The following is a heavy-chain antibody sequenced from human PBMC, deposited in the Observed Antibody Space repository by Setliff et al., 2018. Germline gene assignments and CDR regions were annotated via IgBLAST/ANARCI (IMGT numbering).Heavy chain of an antibody. Sequence: PSETLSLTCTVSGDSISSHFWTWIRQPPGKGLEWVGHIYYTGSTSYNASVKSRVTVSLDTSKNQFSLKLTSVAAADTAVYYCARGFDVCGGGACYTDGPYYFDYWGLGTLVTVSS. J-gene: IGHJ4*02. D-gene: IGHD2-21*02. CDR1: GDSISSHF. CDR2: IYYTGST. V-gene: IGHV4-59*11. CDR3: ARGFDVCGGGACYTDGPYYFDY.